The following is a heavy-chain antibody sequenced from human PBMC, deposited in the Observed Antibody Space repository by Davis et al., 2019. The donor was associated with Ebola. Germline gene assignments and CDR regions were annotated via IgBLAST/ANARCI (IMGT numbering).Heavy chain of an antibody. CDR1: EYSFTSYD. CDR2: MNPNSGNT. J-gene: IGHJ5*02. CDR3: ARERTGTRFDP. D-gene: IGHD1-1*01. Sequence: AASVKVSCKASEYSFTSYDINWVRQAPGQGLEWMGWMNPNSGNTYYAQKFQGRVTMTRNTSTNTAYMELSGLTSEDTAVYYCARERTGTRFDPWGQGTLVTVSS. V-gene: IGHV1-8*01.